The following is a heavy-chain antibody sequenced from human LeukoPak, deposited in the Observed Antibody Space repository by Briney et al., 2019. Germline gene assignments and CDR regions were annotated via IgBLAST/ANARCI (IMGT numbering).Heavy chain of an antibody. CDR3: ARVPGITMTGGFDY. V-gene: IGHV3-30-3*01. D-gene: IGHD6-19*01. CDR2: SHDGSNK. Sequence: SHDGSNKYIAVSVKGRFTISRDNSKNTLYLQMDRLRAEDTALYYCARVPGITMTGGFDYWGQGTLVTVSS. J-gene: IGHJ4*02.